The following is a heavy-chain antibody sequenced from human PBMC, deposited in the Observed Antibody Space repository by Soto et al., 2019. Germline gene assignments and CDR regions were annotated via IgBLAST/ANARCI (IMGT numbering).Heavy chain of an antibody. J-gene: IGHJ4*02. Sequence: QVQLVQSGAEVKKPGASVKVSCKAYGYTFTSYAMHWVRQAPGQRLEWMGWINAGNGNTKYSQKFQGRVTITRDTSASTAYMELSSLRSEDTAVYYCARAKRVTLIDYWGQGTLVTVSS. CDR3: ARAKRVTLIDY. V-gene: IGHV1-3*01. CDR2: INAGNGNT. CDR1: GYTFTSYA. D-gene: IGHD2-21*02.